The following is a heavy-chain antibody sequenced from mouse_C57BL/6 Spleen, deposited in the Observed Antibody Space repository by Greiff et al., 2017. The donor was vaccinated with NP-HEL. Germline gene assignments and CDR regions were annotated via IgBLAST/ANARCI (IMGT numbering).Heavy chain of an antibody. CDR2: ISSGGSYT. D-gene: IGHD2-4*01. CDR3: ARQNDYDDEAVFDY. Sequence: EVQLVESGGDLVKPGGSLKLSCAASGFTFSSYGMSWVRQTPDKRLEWVATISSGGSYTYYPDSVKGRFTISRDNAKNTLYLQMSSLKSEDTAMYYCARQNDYDDEAVFDYWGQGTTLTVSS. CDR1: GFTFSSYG. V-gene: IGHV5-6*01. J-gene: IGHJ2*01.